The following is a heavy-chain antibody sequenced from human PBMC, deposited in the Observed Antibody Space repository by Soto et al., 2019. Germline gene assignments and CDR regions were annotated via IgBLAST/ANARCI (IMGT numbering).Heavy chain of an antibody. D-gene: IGHD3-3*01. CDR1: GYTFAGYY. CDR2: INPNSGGT. Sequence: ASVKVSCKASGYTFAGYYMHWVRQARGQGLEWMGWINPNSGGTNYAQKFQGWVTMTRDTSISTAYMELSRLRSDDTAVYYCARDGRYYDFWSGYQTHYYSYYGMEVWGQGTRVIVSS. V-gene: IGHV1-2*04. J-gene: IGHJ6*01. CDR3: ARDGRYYDFWSGYQTHYYSYYGMEV.